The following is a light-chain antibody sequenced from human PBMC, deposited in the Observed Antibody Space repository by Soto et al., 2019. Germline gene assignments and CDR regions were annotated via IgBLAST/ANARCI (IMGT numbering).Light chain of an antibody. CDR3: QQYGSSPFT. Sequence: DIVLTQSPGTLSLSPGERATLSCRASQSVSSSYLAWYQQKPGQAPRLLIYGASSRATGIPDRFSGSGSGTDFTLTISRLEPEDSAVYYCQQYGSSPFTFGPGTKLYIK. J-gene: IGKJ3*01. V-gene: IGKV3-20*01. CDR2: GAS. CDR1: QSVSSSY.